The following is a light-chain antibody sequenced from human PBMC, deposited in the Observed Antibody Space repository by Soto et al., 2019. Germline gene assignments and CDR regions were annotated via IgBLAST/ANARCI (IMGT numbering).Light chain of an antibody. J-gene: IGLJ2*01. V-gene: IGLV1-40*01. CDR3: QSYDSSLSGSRV. CDR2: GNS. Sequence: QSVLTQPPSVSGAPGQRVTISCTGSSSNIGAGYDGHWYQQLPGTAPKLLIYGNSNRPSGVPDRFSGSKSGTSASLAITGLQAEDEAYYYCQSYDSSLSGSRVFGGGTKLTVL. CDR1: SSNIGAGYD.